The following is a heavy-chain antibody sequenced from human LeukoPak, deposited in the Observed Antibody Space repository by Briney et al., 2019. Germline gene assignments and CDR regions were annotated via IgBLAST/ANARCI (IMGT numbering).Heavy chain of an antibody. V-gene: IGHV4-4*07. J-gene: IGHJ4*02. D-gene: IGHD2-2*01. CDR2: IYTSGST. CDR1: GCSISSYY. Sequence: SETLSLTCTVSGCSISSYYWSWIRQPAGKGLEWIGRIYTSGSTNYNPSLKSRVTMSVDTSKNHFSLKLSFVTAADTDVYYCARDCGHRGYCSSHSCYFDYWGRGTLVTVHS. CDR3: ARDCGHRGYCSSHSCYFDY.